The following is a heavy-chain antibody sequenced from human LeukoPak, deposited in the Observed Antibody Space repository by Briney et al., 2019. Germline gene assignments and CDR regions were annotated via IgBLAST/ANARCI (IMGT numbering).Heavy chain of an antibody. V-gene: IGHV3-53*01. Sequence: GGSLRLSCAASGFTVSSNYMSWVRQAPGKGLEWVSVIYSGGSTYYADSVKGRFTISRDNSKNTLYLQMNSLRAEDTAVYYCAREIAARLRGAFDIWGQGTMVTVSS. CDR3: AREIAARLRGAFDI. CDR2: IYSGGST. J-gene: IGHJ3*02. CDR1: GFTVSSNY. D-gene: IGHD6-6*01.